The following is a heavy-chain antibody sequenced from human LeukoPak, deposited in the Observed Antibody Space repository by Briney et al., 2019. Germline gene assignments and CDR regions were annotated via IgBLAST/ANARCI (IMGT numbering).Heavy chain of an antibody. Sequence: SETLSLTCTVSGGSISSYYWSWIRQPPGKGLEWIGEINHSGSTNYNPSLKSRVTISVDTSKNQFSLKLSSVTAADTAVYYCARGRGIAVAGTKNFDYWGQGTLVTVSS. D-gene: IGHD6-19*01. CDR1: GGSISSYY. V-gene: IGHV4-34*01. CDR3: ARGRGIAVAGTKNFDY. CDR2: INHSGST. J-gene: IGHJ4*02.